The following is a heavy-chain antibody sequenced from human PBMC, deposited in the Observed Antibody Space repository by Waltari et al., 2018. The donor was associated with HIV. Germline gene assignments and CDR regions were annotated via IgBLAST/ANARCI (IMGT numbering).Heavy chain of an antibody. CDR2: IYHSGSS. CDR3: ATIRAVAGSYYFDS. Sequence: QVQLQASGPGLVKPSETLSLTCSVSGSSISSGYYWGWLRQPPGKGLEWIVNIYHSGSSYYHPSLESRVTISVDTSKNQFSLKVSSMTAADTALYYCATIRAVAGSYYFDSWGQGILVTVSS. D-gene: IGHD6-19*01. J-gene: IGHJ4*02. CDR1: GSSISSGYY. V-gene: IGHV4-38-2*02.